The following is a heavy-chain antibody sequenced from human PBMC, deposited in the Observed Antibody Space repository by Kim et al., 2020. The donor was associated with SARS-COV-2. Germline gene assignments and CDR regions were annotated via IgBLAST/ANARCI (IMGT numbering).Heavy chain of an antibody. CDR1: GYTLIELS. CDR3: ATAPPIAVAGTRNWFDP. CDR2: FDPEDGET. V-gene: IGHV1-24*01. Sequence: ASVKVSCKVSGYTLIELSMHWVRQAPGKGLEWMGGFDPEDGETIYAQKFQGRVTMTEDTSTDTAYMELSSLRSEDTAVYYCATAPPIAVAGTRNWFDPWGQGTLVTVSS. J-gene: IGHJ5*02. D-gene: IGHD6-19*01.